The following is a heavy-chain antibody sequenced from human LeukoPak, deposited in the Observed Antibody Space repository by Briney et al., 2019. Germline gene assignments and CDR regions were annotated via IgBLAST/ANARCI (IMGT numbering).Heavy chain of an antibody. Sequence: SVKVSCKASGGTFSSYAISWVRQAPGQGLEWMGGIIPIFGTANYAQKFQGRVTITADESTSTAYMELSSLRSEDTAVYYCARELRGTMIVVVTPGAFDIWGQGTMVTVSS. J-gene: IGHJ3*02. CDR2: IIPIFGTA. D-gene: IGHD3-22*01. CDR3: ARELRGTMIVVVTPGAFDI. CDR1: GGTFSSYA. V-gene: IGHV1-69*13.